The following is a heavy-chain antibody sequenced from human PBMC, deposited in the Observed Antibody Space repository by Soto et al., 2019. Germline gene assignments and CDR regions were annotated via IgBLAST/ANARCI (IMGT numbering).Heavy chain of an antibody. CDR3: ARSREFDY. CDR2: IFPSGTT. Sequence: PSETLSLTCGVSGGSLSGATYSWNWIRQTPGKGLEWIGYIFPSGTTYYNPSLRSRVTISIAVSKNQFSLSLRALTAADTAVYYCARSREFDYWSQGTLVTVSS. J-gene: IGHJ4*02. CDR1: GGSLSGATYS. V-gene: IGHV4-30-2*01.